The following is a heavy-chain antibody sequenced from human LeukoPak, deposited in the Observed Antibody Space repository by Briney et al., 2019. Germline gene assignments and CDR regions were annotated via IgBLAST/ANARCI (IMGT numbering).Heavy chain of an antibody. D-gene: IGHD2-21*02. J-gene: IGHJ6*02. CDR2: INAGNGNT. Sequence: ASVKVSCKASGYIFINYAIHWVRQAPGQRLEWMGWINAGNGNTKYSQKFQGRVTITRDTSASTAYMELSSLRSEDTAVYYCARDGVAYCGGDCYSRGYYYYGIDVWGQGTTVTVSS. CDR1: GYIFINYA. CDR3: ARDGVAYCGGDCYSRGYYYYGIDV. V-gene: IGHV1-3*01.